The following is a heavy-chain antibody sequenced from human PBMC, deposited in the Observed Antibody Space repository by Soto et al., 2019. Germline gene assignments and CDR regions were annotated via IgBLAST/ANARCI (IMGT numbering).Heavy chain of an antibody. CDR1: GGSISTVDYW. Sequence: QVQLQESGPGLVKPSQTLSLTCTVSGGSISTVDYWWSWIRQSPDMGLEWIGHIYDGGRTYNNPSLESXXTXSVXTSKSQLSRTLSSVSAADTAGYYCARGPSGDKVDSWGQGTLVTVSS. J-gene: IGHJ4*02. D-gene: IGHD7-27*01. V-gene: IGHV4-30-4*01. CDR3: ARGPSGDKVDS. CDR2: IYDGGRT.